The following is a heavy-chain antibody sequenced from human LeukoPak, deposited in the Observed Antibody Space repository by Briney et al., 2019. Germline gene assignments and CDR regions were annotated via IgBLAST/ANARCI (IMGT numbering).Heavy chain of an antibody. D-gene: IGHD3-22*01. V-gene: IGHV7-4-1*02. J-gene: IGHJ4*02. Sequence: ASVKVSCKASGYTFTSYAMNWVRQAPGQGLEWMGWINTNTGNPTYAQGFTGRFVFSLDTSVSTAYLQISSLKAEDTAVYYCARASRALKYYYDSRVGYWGQGTLVTVSS. CDR3: ARASRALKYYYDSRVGY. CDR1: GYTFTSYA. CDR2: INTNTGNP.